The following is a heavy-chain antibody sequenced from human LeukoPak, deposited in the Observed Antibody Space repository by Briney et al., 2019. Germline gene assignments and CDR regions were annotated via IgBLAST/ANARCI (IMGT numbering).Heavy chain of an antibody. CDR3: TKSDWFDP. J-gene: IGHJ5*02. D-gene: IGHD3-3*01. CDR1: GFIFSGYW. CDR2: IKNDGSIT. V-gene: IGHV3-74*01. Sequence: AGSLRLSCAASGFIFSGYWMHWVRQAPGKGLVWLSRIKNDGSITSYADFVKGRFTISRDNAKDTLYLQMNSLRVEDTAVYYCTKSDWFDPWGQGTLVTVSS.